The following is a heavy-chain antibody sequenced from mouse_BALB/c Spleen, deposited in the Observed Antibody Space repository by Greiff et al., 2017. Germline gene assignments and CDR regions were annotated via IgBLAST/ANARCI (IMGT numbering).Heavy chain of an antibody. D-gene: IGHD1-1*01. CDR3: ARHYGSSYFDY. V-gene: IGHV5-6*01. CDR2: ISSGGSYT. J-gene: IGHJ2*01. Sequence: LMESGGDLVKPGGSLKLSCAASGFTFSSYGMSWVRQTPDKRLEWVATISSGGSYTYYPDSVKGRFTISRDNAKNTLYLQMSSLKSEDTAMYYCARHYGSSYFDYWGQGTTLTVSS. CDR1: GFTFSSYG.